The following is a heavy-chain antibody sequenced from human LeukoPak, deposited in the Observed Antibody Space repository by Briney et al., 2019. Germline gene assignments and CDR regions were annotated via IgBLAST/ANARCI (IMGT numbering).Heavy chain of an antibody. CDR3: ARDQVDYDYVWGSYRLDY. CDR2: LNPNSGGT. V-gene: IGHV1-2*02. D-gene: IGHD3-16*02. J-gene: IGHJ4*02. Sequence: GASVKVSCKASGYSFTGYYMHWVRQAPGQGLEWMGWLNPNSGGTNYAQKFQGRVTITADKSTSTAYMELSSLRSEDTAVYYCARDQVDYDYVWGSYRLDYWGQGTLVTVSS. CDR1: GYSFTGYY.